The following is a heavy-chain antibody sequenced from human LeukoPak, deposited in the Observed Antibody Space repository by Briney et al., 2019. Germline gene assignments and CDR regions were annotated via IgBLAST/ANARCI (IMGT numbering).Heavy chain of an antibody. CDR3: AKDHDNTDYYYYFDS. Sequence: GGSLRLSCAASGFSFNTCAMNWVRQAPGKGLEWVSGISDTGRTTYYTDSVKGRFTISRDNSKNTLHLQMNSLRAEDTALYFCAKDHDNTDYYYYFDSWGQGTLVTVSS. CDR2: ISDTGRTT. CDR1: GFSFNTCA. V-gene: IGHV3-23*01. D-gene: IGHD2-21*02. J-gene: IGHJ4*02.